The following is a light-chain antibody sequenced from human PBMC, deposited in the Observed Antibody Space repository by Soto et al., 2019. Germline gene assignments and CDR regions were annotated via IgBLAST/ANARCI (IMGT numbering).Light chain of an antibody. CDR1: QSISSW. CDR2: KAS. CDR3: QQYNSYSWT. Sequence: DIQMTQSPSTLSASVGDRVTITCRASQSISSWLAWYQQKPGKAPKLLIYKASSLESGVPSRFSGSGSGTEFTLTISSLQPDEFATDDCQQYNSYSWTFGQGTKVDIK. J-gene: IGKJ1*01. V-gene: IGKV1-5*03.